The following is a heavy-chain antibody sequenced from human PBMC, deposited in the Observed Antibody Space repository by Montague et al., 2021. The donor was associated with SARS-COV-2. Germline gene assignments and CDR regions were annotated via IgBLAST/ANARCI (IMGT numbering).Heavy chain of an antibody. CDR2: IKLDGSEE. CDR1: GFIFGDYW. CDR3: AKQRGPATTTFGY. D-gene: IGHD1/OR15-1a*01. V-gene: IGHV3-7*03. Sequence: SLRLSCAASGFIFGDYWMSWVRQAPGKGLEWVANIKLDGSEEYYMDSVKGRFTVSRDNAKNSLYLQMNSLRAEDTAIYFCAKQRGPATTTFGYWGQGTLVTVSS. J-gene: IGHJ4*02.